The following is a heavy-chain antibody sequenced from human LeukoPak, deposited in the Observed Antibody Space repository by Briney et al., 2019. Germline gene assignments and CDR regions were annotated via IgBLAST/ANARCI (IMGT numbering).Heavy chain of an antibody. J-gene: IGHJ3*02. D-gene: IGHD3-22*01. CDR1: GFTFSSYA. V-gene: IGHV3-23*01. Sequence: PTGGSLRLSCAASGFTFSSYAMSWVRQAPGKGLEWVSAISGSGGSTYYADSVKGRFTISRDNSKNTLYLQMNSLRAEDTAVYYCAKFHWFDSSGWGAFDIWGQGTMVTVSS. CDR2: ISGSGGST. CDR3: AKFHWFDSSGWGAFDI.